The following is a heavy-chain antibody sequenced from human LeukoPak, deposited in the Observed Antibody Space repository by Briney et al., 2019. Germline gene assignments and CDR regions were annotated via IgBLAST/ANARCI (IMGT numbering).Heavy chain of an antibody. V-gene: IGHV3-74*01. CDR3: VRTTNGPEH. CDR2: VSGDGRTT. CDR1: VFTFTSHL. J-gene: IGHJ1*01. D-gene: IGHD2-8*01. Sequence: GGSLRLSCAASVFTFTSHLIHWVRQPPGKGLVWVSRVSGDGRTTNYADSVKGRFTISRDNAKNTVYLQMDSLRVEDTAVYYCVRTTNGPEHWGQGTLVTVSS.